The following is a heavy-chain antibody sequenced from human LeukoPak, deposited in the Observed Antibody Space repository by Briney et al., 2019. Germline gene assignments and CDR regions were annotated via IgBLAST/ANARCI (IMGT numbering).Heavy chain of an antibody. V-gene: IGHV4-59*12. D-gene: IGHD6-19*01. Sequence: SETLSLTCTVSGGSISSYYWSWIRQPPGKGLEWIGYIYYSGRTNYHPSLKRRVTISVDTFKNQFSLKLSSVTAADTAVYYCARASKVGYSSGWYVIIDYWGQGTLVTVSS. J-gene: IGHJ4*02. CDR3: ARASKVGYSSGWYVIIDY. CDR2: IYYSGRT. CDR1: GGSISSYY.